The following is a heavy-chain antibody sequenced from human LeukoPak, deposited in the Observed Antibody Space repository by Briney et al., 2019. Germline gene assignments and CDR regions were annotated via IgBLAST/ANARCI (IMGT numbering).Heavy chain of an antibody. CDR3: AKDLGAIVVVPAAIRVGWFDP. Sequence: GGSLRLSCVVSGFNFDNFAMHWVRQPLGKGLEWVAVISYDGHNKYYADSVKGRFTISRDNSKDTLYLQMNSLRAEDTAVYYCAKDLGAIVVVPAAIRVGWFDPWGQGTLVTVSS. D-gene: IGHD2-2*02. V-gene: IGHV3-30*04. CDR1: GFNFDNFA. J-gene: IGHJ5*02. CDR2: ISYDGHNK.